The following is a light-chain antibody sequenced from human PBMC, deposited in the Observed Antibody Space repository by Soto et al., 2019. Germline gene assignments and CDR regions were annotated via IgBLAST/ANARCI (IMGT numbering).Light chain of an antibody. CDR1: QNVAGN. V-gene: IGKV3-15*01. CDR2: GAS. Sequence: IVITKSEAALSVSPGESAFLSCLASQNVAGNSLAWYQLKPGQSPRLLIYGASNRASGIPARFSGSGSGTQFTLTITSLQSEDFAVYYCQQHNNWPLTFGGGTRLDIK. CDR3: QQHNNWPLT. J-gene: IGKJ4*01.